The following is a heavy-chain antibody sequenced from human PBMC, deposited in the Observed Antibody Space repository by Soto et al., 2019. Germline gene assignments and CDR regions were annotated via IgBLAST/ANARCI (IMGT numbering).Heavy chain of an antibody. Sequence: GTSVKVSSTASGYTFSIYFISWVRQAPGQGLEWMGWISAYNGNTNYAQNLQGRVTMTTDTSTSTAYMELRSLRSDDAAVYYCARDLPPVDYWGQGTLVTVSS. J-gene: IGHJ4*02. CDR1: GYTFSIYF. CDR3: ARDLPPVDY. CDR2: ISAYNGNT. V-gene: IGHV1-18*01.